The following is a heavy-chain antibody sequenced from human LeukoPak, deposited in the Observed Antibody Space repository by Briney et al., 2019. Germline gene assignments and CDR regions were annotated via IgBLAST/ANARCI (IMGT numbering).Heavy chain of an antibody. CDR2: IGAYNGNT. Sequence: ASVKVSCKASGYTFTSYGISWVRQAPGQGLEWMGWIGAYNGNTNYAQKLQGRVTMTTDTSTSTAYMELRSLRSEDTAVYYCASDVYSYGYYFDYWGQGTLVTVSS. V-gene: IGHV1-18*01. CDR3: ASDVYSYGYYFDY. J-gene: IGHJ4*02. D-gene: IGHD5-18*01. CDR1: GYTFTSYG.